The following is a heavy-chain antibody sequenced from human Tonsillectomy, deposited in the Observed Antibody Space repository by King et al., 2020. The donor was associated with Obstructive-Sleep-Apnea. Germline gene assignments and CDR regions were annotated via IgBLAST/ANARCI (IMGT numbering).Heavy chain of an antibody. CDR3: ARDGYYYDSSGYFGDGDYFDY. Sequence: VQLVGSGGGLVKPGGSLRLSCAASGFTFSDYYMSWIRQAPGKGLEWVSYISSSGSTIYYADSVKGRFTISRDNAKNSLYLQMNSLRAEDTAVYYCARDGYYYDSSGYFGDGDYFDYWGQGTLVTVSS. CDR1: GFTFSDYY. V-gene: IGHV3-11*01. J-gene: IGHJ4*02. CDR2: ISSSGSTI. D-gene: IGHD3-22*01.